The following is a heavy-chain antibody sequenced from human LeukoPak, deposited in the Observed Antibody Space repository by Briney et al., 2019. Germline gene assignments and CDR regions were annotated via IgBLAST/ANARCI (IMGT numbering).Heavy chain of an antibody. CDR2: ISSSSSTI. D-gene: IGHD6-13*01. V-gene: IGHV3-48*01. Sequence: GGSLRLSCAASGFTFSSYSMNWVRQAPGKGLEWVSYISSSSSTIYYADSVKGRFTISRDNAKNSLYLQMNSLRAEDTAVYYCAREVGYSSSECDYWGQGTLVTVSS. CDR1: GFTFSSYS. CDR3: AREVGYSSSECDY. J-gene: IGHJ4*02.